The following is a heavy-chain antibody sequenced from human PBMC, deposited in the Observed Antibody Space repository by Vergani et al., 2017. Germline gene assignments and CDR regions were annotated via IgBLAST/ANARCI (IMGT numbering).Heavy chain of an antibody. CDR1: GFTFDDYA. D-gene: IGHD2-2*01. CDR2: MSWNSGSI. CDR3: AKDGGYCSSTSCVYYYYYGMDV. V-gene: IGHV3-9*01. Sequence: EVQLVESGGGLVQPGRSLRLSCAASGFTFDDYAMHWVRHATGKGMEWVSGMSWNSGSIGNADSGKGRFTISRDNAKNSLYLQRNSLRAEDTALYYCAKDGGYCSSTSCVYYYYYGMDVWGQGTTVTVSS. J-gene: IGHJ6*02.